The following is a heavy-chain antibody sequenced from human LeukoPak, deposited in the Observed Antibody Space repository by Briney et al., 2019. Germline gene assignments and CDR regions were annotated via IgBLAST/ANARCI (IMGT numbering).Heavy chain of an antibody. V-gene: IGHV4-34*01. Sequence: SETLSLTCAVYGGSLNGHYWSWIRLPPGKGLEWIGEGSESGGTKFNPSLKSRVTISADTSKNQFSLKLNSVTAADTAVYYCARQDYYDSSGYHLNWFDPWGQGILVTVSS. CDR1: GGSLNGHY. CDR3: ARQDYYDSSGYHLNWFDP. CDR2: GSESGGT. D-gene: IGHD3-22*01. J-gene: IGHJ5*02.